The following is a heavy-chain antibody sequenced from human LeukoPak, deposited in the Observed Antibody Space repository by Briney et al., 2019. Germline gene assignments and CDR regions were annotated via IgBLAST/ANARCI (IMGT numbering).Heavy chain of an antibody. D-gene: IGHD6-6*01. CDR1: GYTFTGYY. J-gene: IGHJ1*01. Sequence: GASVKVSCKASGYTFTGYYIHWVRQAPGQGLKWMGWINPHSGGTNYAQKFQGGVTMTRDTSITTAYMELSSLRSEDTAVYYCARGPNPKLIAARPAEYFQHWGQGTLVTVSS. CDR2: INPHSGGT. CDR3: ARGPNPKLIAARPAEYFQH. V-gene: IGHV1-2*02.